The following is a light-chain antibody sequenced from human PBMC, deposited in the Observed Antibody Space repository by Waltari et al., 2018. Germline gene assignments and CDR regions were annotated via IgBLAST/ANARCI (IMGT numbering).Light chain of an antibody. CDR1: SSDVGRYEY. Sequence: SALPQPASVSGSPGQSITIYCTGTSSDVGRYEYVSWYQQHPGKAPKLIIYDVSKWPSGVSNRFSGSTSGYTASLTISGLQSEDEADYYCCSYTTTDTYVFGSGTKVTVL. CDR2: DVS. J-gene: IGLJ1*01. CDR3: CSYTTTDTYV. V-gene: IGLV2-14*03.